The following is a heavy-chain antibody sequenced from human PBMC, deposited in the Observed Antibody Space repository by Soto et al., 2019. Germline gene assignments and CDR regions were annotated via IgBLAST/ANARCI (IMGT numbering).Heavy chain of an antibody. Sequence: PGGSLRLSCAASGFTVSSNYMSWVRQAPGKGLEWVSVIYSGGSTYYADSVKGRFTISRDNSKNTLYLQMNSLRAEDTAVYYCAIDSSIAVRPGEGYFDYWGQGTLVTVST. CDR2: IYSGGST. CDR3: AIDSSIAVRPGEGYFDY. J-gene: IGHJ4*02. V-gene: IGHV3-66*01. CDR1: GFTVSSNY. D-gene: IGHD6-6*01.